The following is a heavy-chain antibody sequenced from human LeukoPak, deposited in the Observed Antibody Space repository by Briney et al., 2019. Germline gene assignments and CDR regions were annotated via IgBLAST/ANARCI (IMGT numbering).Heavy chain of an antibody. CDR1: GYTFTSKY. Sequence: ASVKVSCKASGYTFTSKYIHWVRQAPGQGLEWMGMIYPRDGSTSYAQKFQGRVTATKDTYTSTVHMELSGLRSEDTAVYCCARHQEGFDYWGQGTLVTVSS. V-gene: IGHV1-46*01. CDR3: ARHQEGFDY. CDR2: IYPRDGST. J-gene: IGHJ4*02.